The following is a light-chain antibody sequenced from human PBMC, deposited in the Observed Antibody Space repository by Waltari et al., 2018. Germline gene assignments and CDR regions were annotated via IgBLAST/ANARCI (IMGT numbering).Light chain of an antibody. J-gene: IGLJ2*01. V-gene: IGLV2-14*03. CDR3: SSFTSSPTGI. Sequence: SALTQPDSVSGSPGQSITISCTGISSDSGGYEYVSWYQQHPGKAPKLIIYDVNNRPSVVSNRFSGTKSGSSASLTTSGLQAEDEADYYCSSFTSSPTGIFGGGTKVTVL. CDR1: SSDSGGYEY. CDR2: DVN.